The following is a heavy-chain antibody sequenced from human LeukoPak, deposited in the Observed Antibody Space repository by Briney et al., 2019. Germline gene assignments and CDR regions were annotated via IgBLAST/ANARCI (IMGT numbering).Heavy chain of an antibody. CDR1: GFTFSSYA. J-gene: IGHJ4*02. Sequence: GGSLRLSCAASGFTFSSYAMSWVRQAPGKGLEWVSDISSSGGSTYYADSVKGRFTISRDNSKNTLYLQMNSLRAEDTAVYYCAKDKEEGFDYWGQGTLVIVSS. V-gene: IGHV3-23*01. CDR3: AKDKEEGFDY. CDR2: ISSSGGST.